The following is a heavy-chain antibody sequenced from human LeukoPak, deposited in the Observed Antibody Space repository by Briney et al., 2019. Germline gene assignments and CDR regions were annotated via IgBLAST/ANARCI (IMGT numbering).Heavy chain of an antibody. J-gene: IGHJ4*02. CDR3: FFPGVTGKVY. Sequence: GGSLRLSCAVSGFTVSSKYMSWVRQAPGKGLEWVSVIYSTGDTRYADSVKGRFSISRDNSKNTLYLQMNSLRAEDTAVYYCFFPGVTGKVYWGQGTLVSVSS. CDR2: IYSTGDT. V-gene: IGHV3-66*01. CDR1: GFTVSSKY. D-gene: IGHD1-20*01.